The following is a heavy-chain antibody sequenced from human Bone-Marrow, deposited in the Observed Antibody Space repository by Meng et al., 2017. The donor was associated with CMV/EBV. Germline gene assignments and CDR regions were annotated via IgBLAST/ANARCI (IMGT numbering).Heavy chain of an antibody. D-gene: IGHD4-11*01. CDR1: GYTFTSYY. Sequence: ASVKVSCKASGYTFTSYYMHWVRQAPGQGLEWMGIINPSGGSTSYAQKFQGRVTITADKSTSTAYMELSSLRSEDTAVYYCARDPDYSTYYYYGMDVWGQGTTVTVSS. CDR3: ARDPDYSTYYYYGMDV. V-gene: IGHV1-46*01. CDR2: INPSGGST. J-gene: IGHJ6*02.